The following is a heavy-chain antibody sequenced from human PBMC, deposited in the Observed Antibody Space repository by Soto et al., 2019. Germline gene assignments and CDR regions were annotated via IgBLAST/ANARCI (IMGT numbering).Heavy chain of an antibody. CDR1: GFTFTSYA. CDR2: ISHSGANT. J-gene: IGHJ4*02. V-gene: IGHV3-23*01. CDR3: AAVPTNTWGSFDY. Sequence: EVHLLESGGGLVQPGGSLRLSCAASGFTFTSYAMTWVRQAPGKGLECVSVISHSGANTYYADSVKGRFIISRDSSKNTLSLQMNSLRAEDTAVYYCAAVPTNTWGSFDYWGRGTLATVSS. D-gene: IGHD3-16*01.